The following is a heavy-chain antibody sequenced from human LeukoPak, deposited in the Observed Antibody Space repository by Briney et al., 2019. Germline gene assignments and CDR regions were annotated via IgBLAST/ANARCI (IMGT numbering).Heavy chain of an antibody. J-gene: IGHJ5*02. D-gene: IGHD1-26*01. V-gene: IGHV1-18*01. CDR2: ISAYNGNT. Sequence: ASVKVSCKASGYSFSSNSIGWMRQAAGQGLEWMGWISAYNGNTKYAQKLQGRVTMTTDTSTNTAYMELRSLRSDDTAVYYCARDFGGSYTGGGWFDPWGQGTLVTVSS. CDR1: GYSFSSNS. CDR3: ARDFGGSYTGGGWFDP.